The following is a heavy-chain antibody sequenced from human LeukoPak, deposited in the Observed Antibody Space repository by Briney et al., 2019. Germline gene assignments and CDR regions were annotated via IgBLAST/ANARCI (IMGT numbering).Heavy chain of an antibody. J-gene: IGHJ4*02. CDR3: ASRYYYGLGSHPPFDY. Sequence: GGSLRLSCAASGFTFSSYSMNWVRQAPGKGLEWVSSISSSSSYIYYADSVKGRFTISRDNAKNSLYLQMNSLRAEDTAVYYCASRYYYGLGSHPPFDYWGQGTLVTVSS. CDR2: ISSSSSYI. V-gene: IGHV3-21*01. CDR1: GFTFSSYS. D-gene: IGHD3-10*01.